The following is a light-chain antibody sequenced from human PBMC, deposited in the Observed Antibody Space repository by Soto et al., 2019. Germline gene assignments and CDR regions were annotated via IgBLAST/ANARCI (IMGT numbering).Light chain of an antibody. CDR1: QSISNY. CDR3: QQSYSTLLT. V-gene: IGKV1-39*01. CDR2: AAS. Sequence: DLQMTQSPSSLSASVGDRVTITCRASQSISNYLNWYQQKPGKAPKLLIFAASSLQSGVPSRFSGSGSGTDFTLTISSLQPDDFATYYCQQSYSTLLTFGGGTKVEIK. J-gene: IGKJ4*01.